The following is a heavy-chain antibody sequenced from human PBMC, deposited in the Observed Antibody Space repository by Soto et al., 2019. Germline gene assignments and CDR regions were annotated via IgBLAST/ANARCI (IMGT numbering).Heavy chain of an antibody. CDR3: AMTAYYDILTGPRRFDP. D-gene: IGHD3-9*01. CDR2: IIPIFGTA. Sequence: SVKVSCKASGGTFSSYAISWVRQAPGQGLEWMGGIIPIFGTANYAQKFQGQVTISADKSISTAYLQWSSLKASDTAMYYCAMTAYYDILTGPRRFDPWGQGTLVTVSS. J-gene: IGHJ5*02. CDR1: GGTFSSYA. V-gene: IGHV1-69*06.